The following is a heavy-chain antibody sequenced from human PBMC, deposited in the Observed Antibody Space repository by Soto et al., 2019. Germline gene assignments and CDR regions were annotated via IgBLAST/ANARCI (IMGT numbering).Heavy chain of an antibody. J-gene: IGHJ4*02. Sequence: SVKVSCKASGGTFGSYAISWVRQAPGQGLEWMGGIIPIFGTANYAQKFQGRVTITADESTSTAYMELSSLRSEDTAVYYCARESGYSYGNFDYWGQGTLVTVSS. CDR1: GGTFGSYA. V-gene: IGHV1-69*13. D-gene: IGHD5-18*01. CDR2: IIPIFGTA. CDR3: ARESGYSYGNFDY.